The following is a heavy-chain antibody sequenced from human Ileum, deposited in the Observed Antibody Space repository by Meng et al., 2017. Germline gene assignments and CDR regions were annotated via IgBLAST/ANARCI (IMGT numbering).Heavy chain of an antibody. CDR2: IHYSVST. J-gene: IGHJ4*02. Sequence: QLQLMQWGAGMLNPSETLSPTCNVYGDSFTDYYWNWIRQPPGKGLEWIGEIHYSVSTNYNPSLESRVTISEDTSQKQFSLRLSSVTAADTAVYYCARRIRGGSYLGWGQGTLVTVSS. CDR1: GDSFTDYY. D-gene: IGHD1-26*01. CDR3: ARRIRGGSYLG. V-gene: IGHV4-34*01.